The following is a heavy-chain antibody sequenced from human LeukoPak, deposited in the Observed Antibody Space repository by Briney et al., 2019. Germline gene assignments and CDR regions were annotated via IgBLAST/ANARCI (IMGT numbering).Heavy chain of an antibody. Sequence: GGYLRLSCAASGFIFSRYWIQWVRQAPGKGLVWVSRIDSDGSGTTYADSVKGRFTISRDNAKNTLYLQMNSLRVEDTAVYYCVRSVGGQIDYWGQGTLVTVSS. J-gene: IGHJ4*02. CDR3: VRSVGGQIDY. D-gene: IGHD2-15*01. V-gene: IGHV3-74*01. CDR1: GFIFSRYW. CDR2: IDSDGSGT.